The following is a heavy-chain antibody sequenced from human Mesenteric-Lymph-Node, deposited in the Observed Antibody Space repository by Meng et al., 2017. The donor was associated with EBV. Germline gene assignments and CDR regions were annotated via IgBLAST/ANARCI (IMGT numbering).Heavy chain of an antibody. CDR1: VDNAAGNTVV. Sequence: QAQLPQSGPGLVKASLTPSITCAISVDNAAGNTVVWNWIRQSPSRGLEWLGSTDFRSKWYNDYALSVKSRMTISPDTSKNQFSLQLNSVTPEDTAVYYCAREGGSGTYDPFDYWGQGTLVTVSS. J-gene: IGHJ4*02. CDR3: AREGGSGTYDPFDY. CDR2: TDFRSKWYN. V-gene: IGHV6-1*01. D-gene: IGHD3-16*01.